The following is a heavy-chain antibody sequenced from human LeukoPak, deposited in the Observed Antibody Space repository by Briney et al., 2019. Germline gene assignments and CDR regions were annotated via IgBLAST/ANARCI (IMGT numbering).Heavy chain of an antibody. V-gene: IGHV3-53*01. CDR1: GFTVSSNY. CDR2: IYSGGST. CDR3: ATLGYCSSTSCYGLRDAFDI. J-gene: IGHJ3*02. D-gene: IGHD2-2*01. Sequence: PGGSLRLSCAASGFTVSSNYMSWVRQAPGKGLEWVSVIYSGGSTYYADSVKGLFTISRDNSKNTLYLQMNSLRAEDTAVYYCATLGYCSSTSCYGLRDAFDIWGQGTMVTVSS.